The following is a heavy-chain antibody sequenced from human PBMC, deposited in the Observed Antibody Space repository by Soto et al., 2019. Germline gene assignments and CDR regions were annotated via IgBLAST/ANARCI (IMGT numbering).Heavy chain of an antibody. J-gene: IGHJ4*02. CDR3: GRLYSISSAGRGLVDY. Sequence: LPETLMTTFAVSFGSIRSYYWRWIRHPTGKGLEWIEYIYYNGSTNYSTSLKTRVTISVDTSNHQFSLKLSAVTAADTSVYYCGRLYSISSAGRGLVDYWGQGTLVTVS. CDR1: FGSIRSYY. V-gene: IGHV4-59*01. D-gene: IGHD6-6*01. CDR2: IYYNGST.